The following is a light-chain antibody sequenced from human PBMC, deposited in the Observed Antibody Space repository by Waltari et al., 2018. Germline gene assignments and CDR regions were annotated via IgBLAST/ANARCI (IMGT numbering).Light chain of an antibody. CDR2: SAS. J-gene: IGKJ2*01. CDR1: QSITGH. CDR3: KQSYITPYT. Sequence: DIQMTQPPSSLSASVGDRVTMTCRTSQSITGHLNWFQQQPGKAPKLLIHSASALQSGVPSRFSGRGSGTHFTPTISSLQPEDFATYFCKQSYITPYTFGQGTKLEIK. V-gene: IGKV1-39*01.